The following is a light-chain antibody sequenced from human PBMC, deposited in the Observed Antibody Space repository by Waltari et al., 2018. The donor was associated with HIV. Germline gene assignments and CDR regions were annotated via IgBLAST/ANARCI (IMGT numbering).Light chain of an antibody. CDR1: ENMTSQY. CDR2: GAS. J-gene: IGKJ2*01. CDR3: QQYAASPYT. Sequence: EIMLTQSPATLSLSSGETAIVSCRASENMTSQYLAWSQQKSGQAPRLLRFGASTRNPGVPERFGGAGSGADFTLTVSRLEPEDFALYFCQQYAASPYTFGQGT. V-gene: IGKV3-20*01.